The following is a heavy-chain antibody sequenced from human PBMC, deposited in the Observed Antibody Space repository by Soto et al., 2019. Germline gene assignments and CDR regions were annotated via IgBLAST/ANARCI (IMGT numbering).Heavy chain of an antibody. D-gene: IGHD3-10*01. J-gene: IGHJ4*02. V-gene: IGHV4-59*11. CDR3: AREKITALFAY. CDR1: GGSISSHY. CDR2: IYYSGST. Sequence: SETLSLTCTVSGGSISSHYWSWIRQPPGKGLEWIGYIYYSGSTNSNPSLKSRVTISVDTSKNQFSLKLTSVTAADTAVYYCAREKITALFAYWGQGTLVPVSS.